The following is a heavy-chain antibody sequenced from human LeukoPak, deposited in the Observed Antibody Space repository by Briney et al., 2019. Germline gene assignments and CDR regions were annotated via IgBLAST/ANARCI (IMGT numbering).Heavy chain of an antibody. CDR2: IYYSGST. J-gene: IGHJ3*02. CDR3: AREPSPMAASTIFGVAIRSDAFDI. D-gene: IGHD3-3*01. Sequence: SETLSLTCTVSGGSISSGDYYWSWIRQPPGKGLEWIGYIYYSGSTYYNPSLKSRVTISVDTSKNQFSLKLSSVTAADTAVYYCAREPSPMAASTIFGVAIRSDAFDIWGQGTMVTVSS. CDR1: GGSISSGDYY. V-gene: IGHV4-30-4*08.